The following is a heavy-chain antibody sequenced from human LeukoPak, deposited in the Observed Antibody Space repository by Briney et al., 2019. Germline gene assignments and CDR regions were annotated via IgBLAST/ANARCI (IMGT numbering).Heavy chain of an antibody. CDR2: ISGGGDRI. V-gene: IGHV3-23*01. D-gene: IGHD2/OR15-2a*01. CDR1: GFSFINYA. Sequence: GGSLRLSCAASGFSFINYAMKWVRQPPGKGLEWVSTISGGGDRIYYADSVKGRFTISRDNSKDTLYLQMDSLRPEDTAVYYCARGWGDIEIVPAPNDAFDIWGQGTMVSVSS. CDR3: ARGWGDIEIVPAPNDAFDI. J-gene: IGHJ3*02.